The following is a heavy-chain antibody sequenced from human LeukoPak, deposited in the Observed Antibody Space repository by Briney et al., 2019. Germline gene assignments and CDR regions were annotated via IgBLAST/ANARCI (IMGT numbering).Heavy chain of an antibody. D-gene: IGHD3-10*01. J-gene: IGHJ6*03. CDR2: IKQDGSDK. CDR3: ASEVPYYYYMDV. CDR1: GFTFSSYW. V-gene: IGHV3-7*01. Sequence: PGGSLRLSCAASGFTFSSYWMSWVRQAPGKGLEWVANIKQDGSDKYYVDSVKGRFTISRDNAKNSLYLQMNSLRAEDTAVYYCASEVPYYYYMDVWGKGTTVTVSS.